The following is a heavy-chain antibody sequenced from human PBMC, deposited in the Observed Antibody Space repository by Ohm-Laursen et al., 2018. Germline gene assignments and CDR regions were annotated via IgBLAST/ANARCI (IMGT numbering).Heavy chain of an antibody. D-gene: IGHD3-9*01. J-gene: IGHJ4*02. CDR3: ARVPKNPHYDILTGPFDY. CDR1: GGSVSSGSYY. Sequence: SDTLSLTCTVSGGSVSSGSYYWSWIRQPPGKGLEWIGYIYYSGITNYNPSLKSRVTISVDTSKNQFSLKLSSVTAADTAVYYCARVPKNPHYDILTGPFDYWGQGTLVIVSS. CDR2: IYYSGIT. V-gene: IGHV4-61*01.